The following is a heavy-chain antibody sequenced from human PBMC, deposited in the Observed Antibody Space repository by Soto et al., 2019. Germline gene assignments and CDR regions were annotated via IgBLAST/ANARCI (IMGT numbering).Heavy chain of an antibody. V-gene: IGHV3-15*01. CDR3: TTDVGVVVAATYMDV. CDR2: IKSKTDGGTT. CDR1: GFTFSNAW. D-gene: IGHD2-15*01. Sequence: EVQLVESGGGLVKPGGSLRLSCAASGFTFSNAWMSWVRQAPGKGLEWVGRIKSKTDGGTTDYAAPVKGRFTISRDDSKNTLYLQMNSLKTEDTAVYYWTTDVGVVVAATYMDVWGKGTTVTVSS. J-gene: IGHJ6*03.